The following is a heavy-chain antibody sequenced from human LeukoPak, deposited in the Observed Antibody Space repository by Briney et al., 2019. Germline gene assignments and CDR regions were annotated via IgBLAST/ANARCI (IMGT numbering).Heavy chain of an antibody. V-gene: IGHV3-9*01. CDR1: GFTFDDYA. CDR2: ISWNSGSI. J-gene: IGHJ4*02. Sequence: GGSLRLSCTASGFTFDDYAMHWVRQAPGKGLEWVSGISWNSGSIDYADSMKGRFTISRDNAKNSLYLQMNSLRAEDTAVYYCARDGYSSGWYDSNFDYWGQGTLVTVSS. D-gene: IGHD6-19*01. CDR3: ARDGYSSGWYDSNFDY.